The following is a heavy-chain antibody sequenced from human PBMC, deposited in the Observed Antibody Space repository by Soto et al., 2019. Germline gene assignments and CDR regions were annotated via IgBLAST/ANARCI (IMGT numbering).Heavy chain of an antibody. CDR1: GYTFTSYG. CDR3: ARGQWLAEIDY. CDR2: ISGYNGNT. Sequence: QVQVVQSGAEVKKPGASVKVSCKASGYTFTSYGINWVRQAPGQGLEWMGWISGYNGNTNYAQKFQGRVTMTTDTSTSTAFMDLRTLTSGDTAVYYCARGQWLAEIDYWGQGPLVTVSS. J-gene: IGHJ4*02. D-gene: IGHD6-19*01. V-gene: IGHV1-18*01.